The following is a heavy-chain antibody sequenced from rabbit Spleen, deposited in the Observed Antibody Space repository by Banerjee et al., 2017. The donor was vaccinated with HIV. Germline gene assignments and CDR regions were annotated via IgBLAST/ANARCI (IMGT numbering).Heavy chain of an antibody. D-gene: IGHD1-1*01. CDR3: ARDLTSVIGWNFNL. CDR2: IRGANSGDI. Sequence: QEQLMESGGGLVQPGGSLKLSCKASGFDFSNSYWICWVRQPPGKRPEWIGCIRGANSGDIWYANWATGRFTISKTSPTTVTLQMTSLIVADTATYFCARDLTSVIGWNFNLWGQGTLVTVS. J-gene: IGHJ4*01. V-gene: IGHV1S45*01. CDR1: GFDFSNSYW.